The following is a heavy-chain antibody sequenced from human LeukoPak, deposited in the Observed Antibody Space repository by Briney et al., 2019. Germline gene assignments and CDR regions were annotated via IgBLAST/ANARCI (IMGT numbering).Heavy chain of an antibody. Sequence: PSETLSLTCTVSGGSISSYYWSWIRQPAGKGLEWIGRIYTSGSTNYNPSLKSRVTMSVDTSKNQFSLKLSSVTAADTAVYYCAREHSAVAGYFKLDYWGQGTLVTVSS. CDR1: GGSISSYY. CDR2: IYTSGST. V-gene: IGHV4-4*07. D-gene: IGHD6-13*01. CDR3: AREHSAVAGYFKLDY. J-gene: IGHJ4*02.